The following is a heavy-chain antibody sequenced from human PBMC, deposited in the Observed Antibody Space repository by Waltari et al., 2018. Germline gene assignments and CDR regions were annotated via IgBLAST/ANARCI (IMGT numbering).Heavy chain of an antibody. Sequence: QVQLQQWGAGLLKPSETLSLTCAVYGGSFSGYYWSWIRQPPGKGLEWIGEIKHSGSTNYNPSLKSRVTISVDTSKNQFSLKLSSVTAADTAVYYCARRPLWFGELGFDYWGQGTLVTVSS. V-gene: IGHV4-34*01. CDR2: IKHSGST. J-gene: IGHJ4*02. D-gene: IGHD3-10*01. CDR3: ARRPLWFGELGFDY. CDR1: GGSFSGYY.